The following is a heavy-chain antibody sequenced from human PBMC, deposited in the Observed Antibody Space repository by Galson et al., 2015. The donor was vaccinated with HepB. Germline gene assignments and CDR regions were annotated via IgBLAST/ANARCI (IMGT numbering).Heavy chain of an antibody. CDR1: GFTFSSYG. D-gene: IGHD3-22*01. Sequence: SLRLSCAASGFTFSSYGMHWVRQAPGKGLEWVAFISYDGSNKYYADSVEGRFTISRDNSKNTLYLQTNSLRAEDTAVYYCAKDGRPYYYDSRGYFDYWGQGTLVTVSS. CDR2: ISYDGSNK. V-gene: IGHV3-30*18. J-gene: IGHJ4*02. CDR3: AKDGRPYYYDSRGYFDY.